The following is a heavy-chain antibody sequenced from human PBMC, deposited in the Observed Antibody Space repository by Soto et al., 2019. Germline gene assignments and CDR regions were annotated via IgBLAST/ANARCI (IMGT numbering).Heavy chain of an antibody. CDR2: ISYDGSNK. CDR1: GFTFSSYG. J-gene: IGHJ4*02. Sequence: PVGSLRLSCAASGFTFSSYGMHCVRQAPGKGLEWVAVISYDGSNKYYADSVKGRFTISRDNSKNTLYLQMNSLRAEDTAVYYCAKAPARRRDGSNLFLDYWGQGTLVTVSS. CDR3: AKAPARRRDGSNLFLDY. V-gene: IGHV3-30*18. D-gene: IGHD5-12*01.